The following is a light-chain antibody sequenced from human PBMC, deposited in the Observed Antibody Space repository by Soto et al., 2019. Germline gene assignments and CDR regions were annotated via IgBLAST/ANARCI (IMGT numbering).Light chain of an antibody. CDR2: DVN. V-gene: IGLV2-14*03. J-gene: IGLJ2*01. CDR1: SSDVGGYNY. Sequence: QSALTQPASVSGSPGQSITISCTGTSSDVGGYNYVSWYQQHPGKAPKLIIYDVNNRPSGVSNRFSGSKSGNTASLTISGLQAEDESDYYCSSYTSTNTLTVFGGGTKLTVL. CDR3: SSYTSTNTLTV.